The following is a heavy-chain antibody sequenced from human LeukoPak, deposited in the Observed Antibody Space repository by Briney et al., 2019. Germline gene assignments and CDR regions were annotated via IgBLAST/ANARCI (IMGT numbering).Heavy chain of an antibody. D-gene: IGHD5-18*01. Sequence: GGSLRLSCAASGFTFANYAMTWVRQAPGKGLEWLSTISDSPGLTYYADSVKGRFTVSRDNSKNTLLLQMNSLRADDTAVYYCAKRGRTQQIYFYYYMDVWGKGTPVTVSS. J-gene: IGHJ6*03. V-gene: IGHV3-23*01. CDR1: GFTFANYA. CDR2: ISDSPGLT. CDR3: AKRGRTQQIYFYYYMDV.